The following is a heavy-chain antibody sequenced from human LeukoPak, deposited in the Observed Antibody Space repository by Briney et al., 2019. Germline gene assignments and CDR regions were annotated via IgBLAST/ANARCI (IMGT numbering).Heavy chain of an antibody. CDR3: ARVVATVYWYFDL. CDR2: INHSGST. J-gene: IGHJ2*01. Sequence: SETLSLTCAVYGGSFSGYYWSWIRQPPGKVLEWIGEINHSGSTNYNPSLKSRVTISVDTSKNQFSLKLSSVTAADTAVYYCARVVATVYWYFDLWGRGTLVTVSS. D-gene: IGHD4-11*01. V-gene: IGHV4-34*01. CDR1: GGSFSGYY.